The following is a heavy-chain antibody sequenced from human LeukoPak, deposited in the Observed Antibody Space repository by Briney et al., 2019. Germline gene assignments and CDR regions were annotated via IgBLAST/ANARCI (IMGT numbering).Heavy chain of an antibody. CDR2: IIPILGIA. J-gene: IGHJ6*02. D-gene: IGHD3-9*01. CDR3: ARDRGYDILTDYYSTYYYYGMDV. CDR1: GGTFSSYA. V-gene: IGHV1-69*04. Sequence: WASVKVSCKASGGTFSSYAISWVRQAPGQGLEWMGRIIPILGIANYAQKFQGRVTITADKSTSTAYMELSSLRSEDTAVYYCARDRGYDILTDYYSTYYYYGMDVWGQGTTVTVSS.